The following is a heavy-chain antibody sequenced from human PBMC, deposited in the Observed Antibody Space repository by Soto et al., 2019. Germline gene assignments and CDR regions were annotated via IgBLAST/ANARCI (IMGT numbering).Heavy chain of an antibody. Sequence: ASVKVSCKASGYTFTGYYMHWVRQAPGQGLEWMGWINPNSGGTNYAQKFQGRVTMTRDTSISTAYMELSRLRSDDTAVYYCAREYRTVNTFQRWFDPWGQGTLVTVSS. V-gene: IGHV1-2*02. CDR3: AREYRTVNTFQRWFDP. CDR2: INPNSGGT. CDR1: GYTFTGYY. D-gene: IGHD4-17*01. J-gene: IGHJ5*02.